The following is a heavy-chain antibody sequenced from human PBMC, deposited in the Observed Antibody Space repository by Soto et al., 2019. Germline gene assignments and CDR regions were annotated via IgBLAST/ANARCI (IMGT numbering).Heavy chain of an antibody. V-gene: IGHV3-23*01. Sequence: EVQLLESGGGLVQPGGSLRLSCAAAGFTFSRYAMSWVRQSPGKGLEWVSASRGSGGRTYYADSVKGRFTISRDNSKNTLYLQMNSLSAEDTAVYYSAKDPTGHHTLRFLEWLTFHYVGQGTLVTVPS. D-gene: IGHD3-3*01. CDR1: GFTFSRYA. CDR3: AKDPTGHHTLRFLEWLTFHY. CDR2: SRGSGGRT. J-gene: IGHJ4*02.